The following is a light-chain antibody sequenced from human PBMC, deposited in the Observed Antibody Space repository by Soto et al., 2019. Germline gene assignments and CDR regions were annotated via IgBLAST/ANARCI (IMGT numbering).Light chain of an antibody. J-gene: IGKJ1*01. CDR3: QHYGSSWT. CDR2: GAS. CDR1: QSVSSSY. V-gene: IGKV3-20*01. Sequence: EIVLTQSPGTLSLSPGERATLSCRASQSVSSSYLAWYQQKPGQAPRLLIYGASSRATGIPDRFGGSGSGTDFTLTISRLEHENFAVYYCQHYGSSWTFGQGTKVEIK.